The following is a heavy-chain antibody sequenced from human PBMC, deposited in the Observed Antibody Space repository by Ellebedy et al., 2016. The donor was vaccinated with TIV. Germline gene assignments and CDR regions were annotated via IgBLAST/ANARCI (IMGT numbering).Heavy chain of an antibody. Sequence: GESLKISCAASAFSFSSYWMTWVRQAPGKGLEWVANINQDESQRYYVDSVKGRFTISRDNTESSLYLQMNSLRAEDTAVYFCATDGSYGDFRSPAHAFEAWGQGTMVSVSS. D-gene: IGHD4-17*01. CDR1: AFSFSSYW. CDR2: INQDESQR. J-gene: IGHJ3*01. V-gene: IGHV3-7*01. CDR3: ATDGSYGDFRSPAHAFEA.